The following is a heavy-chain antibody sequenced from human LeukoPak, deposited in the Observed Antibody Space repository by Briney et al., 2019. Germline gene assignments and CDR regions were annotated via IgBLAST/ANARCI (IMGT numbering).Heavy chain of an antibody. CDR1: GFTFSSYG. V-gene: IGHV3-30*02. CDR3: ATARRELWFGELFN. D-gene: IGHD3-10*01. J-gene: IGHJ4*02. Sequence: GGSLRLSCAASGFTFSSYGMHWVRQAPGKGLEWVAFIRYDGSNKYYADSVKGRFTISRDNSKNTLYLQMNSLRAEDTAVYYCATARRELWFGELFNWGQGTLVTVSS. CDR2: IRYDGSNK.